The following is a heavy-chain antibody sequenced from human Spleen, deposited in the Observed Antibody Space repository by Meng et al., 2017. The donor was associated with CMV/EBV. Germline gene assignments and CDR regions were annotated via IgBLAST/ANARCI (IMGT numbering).Heavy chain of an antibody. CDR2: ISSSGSII. CDR3: ASDNYCSRSSCYGDFDY. Sequence: FSFSDSFMSWIRQAPGKGLEWVSYISSSGSIIYYADSVKGRFIISRDNAKNSLFLQMDSLRAEDTAVYYCASDNYCSRSSCYGDFDYWGQGTLVTVSS. J-gene: IGHJ4*02. V-gene: IGHV3-11*04. D-gene: IGHD2-2*01. CDR1: FSFSDSF.